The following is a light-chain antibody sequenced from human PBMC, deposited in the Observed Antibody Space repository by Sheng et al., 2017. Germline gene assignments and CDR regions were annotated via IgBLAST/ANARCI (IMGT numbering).Light chain of an antibody. CDR2: EDN. J-gene: IGLJ2*01. CDR1: SGGIASNY. Sequence: NFMLTQPHSVSESPGKTVTISCTRSSGGIASNYVQWYQQRPGSSPTTVIYEDNQRPSGVPARFSGSIDSSSNSASLTISGLKTEDEADYYCQSYEVFGGGTKLTVL. V-gene: IGLV6-57*01. CDR3: QSYEV.